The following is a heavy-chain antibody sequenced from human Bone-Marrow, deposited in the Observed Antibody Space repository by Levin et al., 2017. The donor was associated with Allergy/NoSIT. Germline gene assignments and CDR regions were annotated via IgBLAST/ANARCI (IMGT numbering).Heavy chain of an antibody. CDR3: ARDSPEYSSSEGDYYGMDV. V-gene: IGHV3-48*02. J-gene: IGHJ6*02. CDR1: GFTFSSYS. CDR2: ISSSSSTI. Sequence: GGSLRLSCAASGFTFSSYSMNWVRQAPGKGLEWVSYISSSSSTIYYADSVKGRFTISRDNAKNSLYLQMNSLRDEDTAVYYCARDSPEYSSSEGDYYGMDVWGQGTTVTVSS. D-gene: IGHD6-6*01.